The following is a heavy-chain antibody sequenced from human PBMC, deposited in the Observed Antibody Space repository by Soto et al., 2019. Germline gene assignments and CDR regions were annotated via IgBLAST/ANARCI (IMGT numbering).Heavy chain of an antibody. Sequence: EVQLVESGGGLIQPGGSLRLSCAASGFTVSSHYMSWVRQAPGKGLEWVSVIYSGGSTYYADSVKGRFTISRDNSKNTLYLQMNSLRAEDTAVYYCARELRGWWRNYYGMDVWGQGTTVTVSS. D-gene: IGHD2-15*01. J-gene: IGHJ6*02. V-gene: IGHV3-53*01. CDR1: GFTVSSHY. CDR2: IYSGGST. CDR3: ARELRGWWRNYYGMDV.